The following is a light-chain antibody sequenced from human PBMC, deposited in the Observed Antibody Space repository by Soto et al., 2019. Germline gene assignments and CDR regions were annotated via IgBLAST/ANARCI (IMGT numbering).Light chain of an antibody. V-gene: IGKV3-15*01. Sequence: EIVMTQSPATLSVSPGETATLSCRASQSVSYNLAWYQQKPGQGPRLLSYGAFTRATGIPARFSGSGSGTDFPLTISSLQSEDFAVYYCQQYKNWPPLTFGGGTKVEIK. CDR1: QSVSYN. J-gene: IGKJ4*01. CDR2: GAF. CDR3: QQYKNWPPLT.